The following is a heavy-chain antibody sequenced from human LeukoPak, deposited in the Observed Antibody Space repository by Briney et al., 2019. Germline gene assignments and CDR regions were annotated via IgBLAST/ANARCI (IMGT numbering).Heavy chain of an antibody. J-gene: IGHJ4*02. V-gene: IGHV1-2*02. D-gene: IGHD5-12*01. Sequence: ASVKVSCKASGYTFTGYYMHWVRQAPGQGLEWMGWINPNSGGTSYAQRFQGRVTLTRDTSISTAYMELSRLRSGDTAVYYCSRGGAWTAYYDWDFFRFDYWGQGTLLTVSS. CDR3: SRGGAWTAYYDWDFFRFDY. CDR1: GYTFTGYY. CDR2: INPNSGGT.